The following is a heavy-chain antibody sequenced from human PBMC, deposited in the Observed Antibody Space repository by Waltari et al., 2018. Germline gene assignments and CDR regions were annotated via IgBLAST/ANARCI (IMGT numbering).Heavy chain of an antibody. CDR3: AREYDYIWGSYRPRVD. CDR1: GGSISSSNW. Sequence: QVQLQESGPGLVKPSGTLSLTCAVPGGSISSSNWWSWVSQPPGKGLEWIGEIYHSGSTNYNPSLKSRVTISVDKSKNQFSLKLSSVTAADTAVYYCAREYDYIWGSYRPRVDWGQGTLVTVSS. J-gene: IGHJ4*02. V-gene: IGHV4-4*02. CDR2: IYHSGST. D-gene: IGHD3-16*02.